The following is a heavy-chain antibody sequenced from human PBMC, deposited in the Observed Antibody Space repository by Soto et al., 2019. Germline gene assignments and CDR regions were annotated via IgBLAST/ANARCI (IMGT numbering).Heavy chain of an antibody. V-gene: IGHV1-8*01. CDR1: GYTFTSYD. J-gene: IGHJ6*02. D-gene: IGHD3-10*01. CDR3: ARDMGRGQYYYYGMDV. Sequence: QVQLVQSGAEVKKPGASVKVSSKASGYTFTSYDINWVRQATGQGLEWMGWMNPNSGNTGYAQKFQGRVTMTRNTSISTAYMELSSLRSEDTAVYYCARDMGRGQYYYYGMDVWGQGTTVTVSS. CDR2: MNPNSGNT.